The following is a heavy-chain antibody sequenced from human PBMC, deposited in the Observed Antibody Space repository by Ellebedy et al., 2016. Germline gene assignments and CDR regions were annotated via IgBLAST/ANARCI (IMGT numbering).Heavy chain of an antibody. V-gene: IGHV4-39*07. CDR2: IYYSGST. J-gene: IGHJ6*02. CDR1: GGSISSSSYY. D-gene: IGHD3-9*01. CDR3: ARQKYYDILTGYRYGMDV. Sequence: SETLSLTXTVSGGSISSSSYYWGWIRQPPGKGLEWIGSIYYSGSTYYNPSLKSRVTISVDTSKNQFSLKLSSVTAADTAVYYCARQKYYDILTGYRYGMDVWGQGTTVTVSS.